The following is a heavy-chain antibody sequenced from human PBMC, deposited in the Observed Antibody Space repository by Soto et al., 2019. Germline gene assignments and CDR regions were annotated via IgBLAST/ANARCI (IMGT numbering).Heavy chain of an antibody. V-gene: IGHV3-23*01. J-gene: IGHJ1*01. CDR3: AKNTPYFQH. CDR2: ISGSGGST. Sequence: EVQLLESGGGLVQPGGSLRLSGAASGFTFSSYAMSWVRQAPGKGLEWVSAISGSGGSTYYAASVKGRFTTSTDNAKHTLYLQTNSLRAEDTAVYNCAKNTPYFQHWGPGTLVTVSS. CDR1: GFTFSSYA.